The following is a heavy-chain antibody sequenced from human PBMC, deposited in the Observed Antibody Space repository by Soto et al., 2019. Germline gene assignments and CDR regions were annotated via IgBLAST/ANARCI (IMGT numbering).Heavy chain of an antibody. CDR2: IYSGGST. CDR1: GFTVSDNY. CDR3: ARALVRGLMDV. J-gene: IGHJ6*02. V-gene: IGHV3-66*01. D-gene: IGHD3-10*01. Sequence: EVQLVESGGGLVQPGGSLRLSCTASGFTVSDNYMSWVRQAAGKGLEWVSAIYSGGSTYYADSVEGRFTISRDNSKNMLYLQMNGRRAEDTAVYYCARALVRGLMDVWGQGTTVTVSS.